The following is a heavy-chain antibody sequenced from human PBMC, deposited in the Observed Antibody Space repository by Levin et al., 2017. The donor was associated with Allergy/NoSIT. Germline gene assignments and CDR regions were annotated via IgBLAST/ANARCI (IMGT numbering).Heavy chain of an antibody. D-gene: IGHD3-16*01. CDR1: SFAMSDYG. Sequence: GESLKISCEISSFAMSDYGMHWVRQAPGKGLEWVAVMLHDGSEQFYADSVKGRFTISRDISKKDTLYLQMNGLRAEDSAMYFCVKSDRGGGGDDAFDVWGQGTRVTVSS. V-gene: IGHV3-30*18. CDR3: VKSDRGGGGDDAFDV. J-gene: IGHJ3*01. CDR2: MLHDGSEQ.